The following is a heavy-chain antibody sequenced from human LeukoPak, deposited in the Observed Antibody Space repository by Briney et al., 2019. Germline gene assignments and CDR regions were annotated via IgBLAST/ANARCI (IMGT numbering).Heavy chain of an antibody. V-gene: IGHV1-2*04. J-gene: IGHJ6*02. D-gene: IGHD6-6*01. CDR1: GYTFTGYY. CDR2: INPNSGGT. CDR3: AREYSSSSYYYYGMDV. Sequence: ASVTVSCKASGYTFTGYYMHWVRQAPGQGLEWMGWINPNSGGTNYAQKFQGWVTMTRDTSISTAYMELSRLRSDDTAVYYCAREYSSSSYYYYGMDVWGQGTTVTVSS.